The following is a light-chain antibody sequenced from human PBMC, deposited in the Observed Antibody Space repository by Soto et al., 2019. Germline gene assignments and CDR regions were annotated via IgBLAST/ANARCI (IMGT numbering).Light chain of an antibody. CDR1: QSVRSSS. CDR2: GAS. Sequence: EIVLTQSPGTLSLSPGERASLSCRASQSVRSSSLAWYQQKPGQPPRLLIYGASSRATGIPDRFSGSGSGTDFTLTISRLAPEDFAVYFCKQYGDSPDTDRWTFGPGTKVEIK. J-gene: IGKJ1*01. V-gene: IGKV3-20*01. CDR3: KQYGDSPDTDRWT.